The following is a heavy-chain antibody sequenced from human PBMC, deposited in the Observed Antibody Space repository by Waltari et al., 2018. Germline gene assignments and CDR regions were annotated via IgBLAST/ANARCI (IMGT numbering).Heavy chain of an antibody. V-gene: IGHV4-38-2*01. D-gene: IGHD6-19*01. J-gene: IGHJ2*01. Sequence: QVQLQESGPGLVKPSETLSLTCAVSGYSISSGYYWGWIRQPPGKGLEWIGSIYHSGSTYYNPSLKSRVTISVDTSKNQFSRKLSSVTAADTAVYYCARVGSGAVAGSSNWYFDLWGRGTLVTVSS. CDR2: IYHSGST. CDR3: ARVGSGAVAGSSNWYFDL. CDR1: GYSISSGYY.